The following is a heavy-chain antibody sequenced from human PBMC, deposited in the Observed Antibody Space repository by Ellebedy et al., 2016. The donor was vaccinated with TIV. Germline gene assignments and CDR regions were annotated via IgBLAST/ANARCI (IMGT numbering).Heavy chain of an antibody. CDR1: GFTFSSYW. CDR2: INSDGSST. D-gene: IGHD6-19*01. J-gene: IGHJ4*02. V-gene: IGHV3-74*01. Sequence: GESLKISCAASGFTFSSYWMHWVRQAPGKGLVWVSRINSDGSSTSYADSVKGRFTISRDNAKNTLYLQMNSLRAEDTAVYYCARPPKSSGWNRFDYWGQGTLVTVSS. CDR3: ARPPKSSGWNRFDY.